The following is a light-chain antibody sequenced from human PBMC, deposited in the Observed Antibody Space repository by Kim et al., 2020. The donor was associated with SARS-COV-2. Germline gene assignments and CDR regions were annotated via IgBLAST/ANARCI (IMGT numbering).Light chain of an antibody. V-gene: IGKV1-9*01. Sequence: SASVGDRVTITGRASQDIRSYLAWYQQKSGKAPKLLISVASTLQSGVPSRFSGNGSGTEFTLTISSLQPEDFATYYCQQLVSYPLTFGGGTKLEI. CDR3: QQLVSYPLT. CDR2: VAS. CDR1: QDIRSY. J-gene: IGKJ4*01.